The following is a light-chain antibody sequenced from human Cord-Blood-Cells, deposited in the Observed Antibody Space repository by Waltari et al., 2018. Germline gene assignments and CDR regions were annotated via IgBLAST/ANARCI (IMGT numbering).Light chain of an antibody. CDR3: SSYTSSSTRV. J-gene: IGLJ3*02. Sequence: QSALTPPASVSGSPGQSITISCTGTSSDVGGYNSVSWYQQHPGKAPKLMIYEVSNRPSGVSNRLSGSKSGNTASLTISGLQAEEEADYYCSSYTSSSTRVFGGGTKLTVL. CDR1: SSDVGGYNS. V-gene: IGLV2-14*01. CDR2: EVS.